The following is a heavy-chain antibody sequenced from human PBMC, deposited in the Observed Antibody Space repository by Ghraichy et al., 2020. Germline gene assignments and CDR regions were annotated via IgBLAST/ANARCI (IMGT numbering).Heavy chain of an antibody. CDR2: ISGGGGST. CDR1: GFTFSGSG. Sequence: GGSLRLSCEASGFTFSGSGMTWVRQVPGKGPEWVSSISGGGGSTFYLDSVKGRFTISRDDSKNTLYLRMSSLRADDSAIYYCANHLGNRPYFYGLAVWGQGTTVTVSS. CDR3: ANHLGNRPYFYGLAV. D-gene: IGHD3-16*01. V-gene: IGHV3-23*01. J-gene: IGHJ6*02.